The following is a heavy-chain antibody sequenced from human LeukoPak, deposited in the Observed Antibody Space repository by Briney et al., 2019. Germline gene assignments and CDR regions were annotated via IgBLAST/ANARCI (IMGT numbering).Heavy chain of an antibody. CDR3: AKNPALIKYPFDN. J-gene: IGHJ4*02. Sequence: GGSLRLSCVDSGFTISDYAMCWVRDALGKRLEWVSVLIVDAVYTEYADSEKGRFTIARDTSQTTLSLQMSSLRAEDTAVYYCAKNPALIKYPFDNWGQGTLVTVSS. CDR2: LIVDAVYT. V-gene: IGHV3-23*01. CDR1: GFTISDYA. D-gene: IGHD2-2*01.